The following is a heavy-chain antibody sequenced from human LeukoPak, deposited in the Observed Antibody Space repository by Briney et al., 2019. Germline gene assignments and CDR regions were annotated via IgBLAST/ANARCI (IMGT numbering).Heavy chain of an antibody. D-gene: IGHD3-22*01. CDR3: ARDGGTYDSHSSGYYREYYYYHAMDV. Sequence: GGSLRLSCEVSGFKLRNHEMNWVRQAPGKGLEWVSYISVRGGTIQYAESVRGRFTISRDNDKNSLYLQMNSLRVEDTAVYSCARDGGTYDSHSSGYYREYYYYHAMDVWGQGTTVTVSS. CDR2: ISVRGGTI. V-gene: IGHV3-48*03. CDR1: GFKLRNHE. J-gene: IGHJ6*02.